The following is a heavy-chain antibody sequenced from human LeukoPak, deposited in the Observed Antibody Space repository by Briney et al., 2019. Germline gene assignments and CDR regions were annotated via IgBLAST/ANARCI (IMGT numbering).Heavy chain of an antibody. V-gene: IGHV4-39*01. Sequence: SETLSRTCTVSGGSISNSGYYWGWIRQPPGKGLEWIGNIYYSGITYYNPSLKSRVSISVDTSKNQFSLKLSSVTAADTAVYYCAKTYYYDPFDFWGQGTLVTVSS. J-gene: IGHJ4*02. D-gene: IGHD3-22*01. CDR3: AKTYYYDPFDF. CDR1: GGSISNSGYY. CDR2: IYYSGIT.